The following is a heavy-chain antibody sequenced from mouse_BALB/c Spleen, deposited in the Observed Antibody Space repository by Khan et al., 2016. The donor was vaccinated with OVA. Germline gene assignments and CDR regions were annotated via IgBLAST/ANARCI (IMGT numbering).Heavy chain of an antibody. J-gene: IGHJ2*02. CDR2: ISYSGNT. CDR3: ARVYGGDFDY. D-gene: IGHD1-1*01. Sequence: EVQLQESGPGLVKPSQSLSLTCTVTGYSITSDYAWNWIRQFPGNKLEWMGFISYSGNTKYNPSPKSRFSITRDTSKNQFFIQLKSVTTEDTATYYGARVYGGDFDYWGQGTSLTVSS. V-gene: IGHV3-2*02. CDR1: GYSITSDYA.